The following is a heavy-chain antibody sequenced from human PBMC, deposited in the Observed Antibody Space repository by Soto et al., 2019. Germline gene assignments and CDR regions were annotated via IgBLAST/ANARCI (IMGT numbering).Heavy chain of an antibody. D-gene: IGHD6-13*01. CDR1: GFTFSSYA. CDR3: AKDLGKQQLVPSIIAY. CDR2: ISGSGGST. J-gene: IGHJ4*02. V-gene: IGHV3-23*01. Sequence: GGSLRLSCAASGFTFSSYAMSWVRQAPGKGLEWVSAISGSGGSTYYADSVKGRFTISRDNSKNTLYLQMNSLRAEDTAVYYCAKDLGKQQLVPSIIAYWGQGTLVTVSS.